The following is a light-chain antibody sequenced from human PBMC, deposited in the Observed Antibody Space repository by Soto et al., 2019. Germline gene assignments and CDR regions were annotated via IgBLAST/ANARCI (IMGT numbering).Light chain of an antibody. Sequence: DIVLTQTPLSSPVTLGQPASISCKSSQSLVHGDGNTYLSWLQQRPGQPPRLLIYRISNRFSGVPDRVRGSVVGTDFTLKIHLVEHQDVGVYYCVQSTQFTRTFRQGTKVELK. CDR2: RIS. CDR1: QSLVHGDGNTY. V-gene: IGKV2-24*01. J-gene: IGKJ1*01. CDR3: VQSTQFTRT.